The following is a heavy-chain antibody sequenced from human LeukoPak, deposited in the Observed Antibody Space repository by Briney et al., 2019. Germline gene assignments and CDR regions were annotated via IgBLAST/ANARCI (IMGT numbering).Heavy chain of an antibody. CDR1: GYTFTSYY. V-gene: IGHV1-46*01. D-gene: IGHD3-22*01. CDR3: ARDSSRITMIVVVTTDNWFDP. Sequence: ASVKVSCKASGYTFTSYYKHWVRQAPGQGLEWMGIINPSGGSTSYAQKFQGRVTMTRDTSTSTVYMELSSLRSEDTAVYYCARDSSRITMIVVVTTDNWFDPWGQGTLVTVSS. CDR2: INPSGGST. J-gene: IGHJ5*02.